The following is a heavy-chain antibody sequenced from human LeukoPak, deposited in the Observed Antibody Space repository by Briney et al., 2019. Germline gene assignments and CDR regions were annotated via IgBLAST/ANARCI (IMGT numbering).Heavy chain of an antibody. CDR3: ARYDYVWGSFRYRPQYYFDY. D-gene: IGHD3-16*02. CDR2: IKPDGSEK. V-gene: IGHV3-7*01. CDR1: GFSFRSYW. J-gene: IGHJ4*02. Sequence: GGSLRLSCAASGFSFRSYWMSWVRQAPGKGLEWVANIKPDGSEKYYVDSVKGRFTISRDNAKKTLYLQLDSLGAEDTALYYCARYDYVWGSFRYRPQYYFDYWGQGTLVTVSS.